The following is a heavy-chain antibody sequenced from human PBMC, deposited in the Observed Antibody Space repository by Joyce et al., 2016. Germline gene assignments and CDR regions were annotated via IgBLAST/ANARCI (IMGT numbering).Heavy chain of an antibody. CDR3: ARGDLLD. CDR1: GYPFTDYS. CDR2: INPKSGDT. Sequence: QVQVVQSGAEVKKPGASVKVSCRASGYPFTDYSIHWVRQAPGQGLEGMGRINPKSGDTNYAQNFQGRVTMTRDTSINTAYMELSSRRSDDTAVYYCARGDLLDWGQGTLVTVSS. J-gene: IGHJ4*02. V-gene: IGHV1-2*06. D-gene: IGHD2-8*02.